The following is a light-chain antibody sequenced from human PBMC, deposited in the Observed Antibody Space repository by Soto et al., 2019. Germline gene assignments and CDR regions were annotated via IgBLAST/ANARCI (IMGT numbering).Light chain of an antibody. Sequence: DIQMTQSPSTLSESLGDRVTITCRASQSISQWLPWYQQKPGGAPKILIYEASSLESGVSSRFSGSGSGTDFTLTINSLQPVDFATYFCQQYDNHPRTFGQGTKVEIK. CDR3: QQYDNHPRT. CDR1: QSISQW. V-gene: IGKV1-5*03. CDR2: EAS. J-gene: IGKJ1*01.